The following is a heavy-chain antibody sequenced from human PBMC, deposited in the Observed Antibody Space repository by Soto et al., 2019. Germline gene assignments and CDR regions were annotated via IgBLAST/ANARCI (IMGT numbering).Heavy chain of an antibody. Sequence: SETLSLTCTVSGGSISSGGYYWSWIRQHPGKGLEWIGYIYYSGSTYYNPSLKSRVTISVDTSKNQFSLKLSSVTAADTAVYYCARTPHCSSTSCYYYYYMDVWGKGTTVTVSS. J-gene: IGHJ6*03. CDR1: GGSISSGGYY. D-gene: IGHD2-2*01. CDR2: IYYSGST. V-gene: IGHV4-31*03. CDR3: ARTPHCSSTSCYYYYYMDV.